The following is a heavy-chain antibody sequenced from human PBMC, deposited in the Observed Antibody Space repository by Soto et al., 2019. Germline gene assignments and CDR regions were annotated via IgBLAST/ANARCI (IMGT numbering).Heavy chain of an antibody. CDR1: GDNVSTNSAG. CDR2: TYYRSKWNN. J-gene: IGHJ4*02. D-gene: IGHD1-1*01. CDR3: VRNSWNAPPAFDF. V-gene: IGHV6-1*01. Sequence: HTVSITCVISGDNVSTNSAGWNWIKQSPSRGLEWLGRTYYRSKWNNDYAASVKSRITVNPDTSKNQFSLHLNSVTPEDTGVYYCVRNSWNAPPAFDFWGQGIQVTVSS.